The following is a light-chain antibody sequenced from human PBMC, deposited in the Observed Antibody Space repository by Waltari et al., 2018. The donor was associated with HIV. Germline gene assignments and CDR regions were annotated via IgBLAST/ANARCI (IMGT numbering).Light chain of an antibody. CDR1: RLRNTS. CDR2: GND. CDR3: NCRGNSGDQVL. V-gene: IGLV3-19*01. Sequence: SSELTQDPAVSVAGGQTVIITCRGARLRNTSASWYQQRPGQAPRLVFYGNDGRPSGIPDRFSGSSSGDTASLTITGTQAEDEADYYCNCRGNSGDQVLFGGGTHISVL. J-gene: IGLJ2*01.